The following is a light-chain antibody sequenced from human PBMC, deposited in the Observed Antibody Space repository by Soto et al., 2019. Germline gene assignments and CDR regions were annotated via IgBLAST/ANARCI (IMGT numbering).Light chain of an antibody. J-gene: IGKJ1*01. CDR2: AAS. CDR3: QQSYSTSWT. Sequence: AIRMTQSPSSLSASTGDRVTITCRASQGISSYLAWYQQKPGKAPKLLIYAASSLQSGVPSRFSGSGSETDFTLTISSLQPEDFATYSCQQSYSTSWTFGQGTKVEIK. V-gene: IGKV1-8*01. CDR1: QGISSY.